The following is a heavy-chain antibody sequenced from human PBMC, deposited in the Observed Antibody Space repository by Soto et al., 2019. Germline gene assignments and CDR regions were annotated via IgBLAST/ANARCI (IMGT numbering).Heavy chain of an antibody. CDR1: GGSFSGYY. CDR2: INHSGST. CDR3: ARAVGGSGYYPRQPYYYYGMDV. V-gene: IGHV4-34*01. J-gene: IGHJ6*02. Sequence: QVQLQQWGAGLLKPSETLSLTCAVYGGSFSGYYWSWIRQPPGKGLEWIGEINHSGSTNYNPSLKSRVTISVDTSKNQFSLKLSSVTAADTAVYYCARAVGGSGYYPRQPYYYYGMDVWGQGTTVTVSS. D-gene: IGHD3-3*01.